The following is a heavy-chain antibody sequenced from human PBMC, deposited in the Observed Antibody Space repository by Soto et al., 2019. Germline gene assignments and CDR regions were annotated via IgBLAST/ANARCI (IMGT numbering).Heavy chain of an antibody. V-gene: IGHV1-69*13. CDR3: ARDRGSGRVRFNYYYGMDV. J-gene: IGHJ6*02. D-gene: IGHD2-21*01. Sequence: SVKVSCKTSGGTFSSYAISWVRQAPGQGLEWMGGIIPFFGAPNHAQKFQGRVTITADESTTIVYMELSSLRSEDTAVYYCARDRGSGRVRFNYYYGMDVWG. CDR2: IIPFFGAP. CDR1: GGTFSSYA.